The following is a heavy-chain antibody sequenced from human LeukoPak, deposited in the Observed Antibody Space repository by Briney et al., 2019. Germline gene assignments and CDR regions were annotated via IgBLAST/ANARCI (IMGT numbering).Heavy chain of an antibody. CDR2: IYSGGST. D-gene: IGHD3-22*01. J-gene: IGHJ4*02. Sequence: GGSLRLSCAASEFTVTTNHMTWVRQAPGKGLEWVSVIYSGGSTYYADSVKGRFTISRDNSKNTLYLQMNSLRAEDTAVYYCAKGPYDNSGYRFDYWGQGTLVTVSS. V-gene: IGHV3-66*01. CDR3: AKGPYDNSGYRFDY. CDR1: EFTVTTNH.